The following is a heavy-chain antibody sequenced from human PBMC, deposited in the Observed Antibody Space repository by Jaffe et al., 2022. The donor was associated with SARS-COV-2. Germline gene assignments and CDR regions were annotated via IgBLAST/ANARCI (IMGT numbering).Heavy chain of an antibody. CDR3: AKGGSDCSGGSCDYYYYGMDV. J-gene: IGHJ6*02. CDR2: ISGSGGST. Sequence: EVQLLESGGGLVQPGGSLRLSCAASGFTFSSYAMSWVRQAPGKGLEWVSAISGSGGSTYYADSVKGRFTISRDNSKNTLYLQMNSLRAEDTAVYYCAKGGSDCSGGSCDYYYYGMDVWGQGTTVTVSS. CDR1: GFTFSSYA. D-gene: IGHD2-15*01. V-gene: IGHV3-23*01.